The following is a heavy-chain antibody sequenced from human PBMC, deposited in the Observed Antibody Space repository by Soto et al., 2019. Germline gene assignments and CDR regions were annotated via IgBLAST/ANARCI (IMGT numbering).Heavy chain of an antibody. D-gene: IGHD3-22*01. V-gene: IGHV5-51*01. J-gene: IGHJ5*02. CDR2: IYPADSDT. Sequence: EVQLVQSGAEVKQAGESLKISCKTSGYTFSRYWIAWVRQTPGRGLEWMGIIYPADSDTRYSPSFQGQVTISADKSTTTAYLHWNSLTASDSATYYCARKDSSGYSNWFDPWCQGTLVTVSS. CDR1: GYTFSRYW. CDR3: ARKDSSGYSNWFDP.